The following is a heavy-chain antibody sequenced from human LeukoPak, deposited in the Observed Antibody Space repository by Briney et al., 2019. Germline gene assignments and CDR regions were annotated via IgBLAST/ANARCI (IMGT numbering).Heavy chain of an antibody. J-gene: IGHJ4*02. CDR3: ARARGNNYGFFDY. CDR2: INSDGSST. Sequence: PGGSLRLSCAASGFTFSSYWMHWVRQAPGKGLVWVSRINSDGSSTSYADSVKGRFTISIDNAKNTLYLQMNSLRAEDTAVYYCARARGNNYGFFDYWGQGILVTVSS. D-gene: IGHD3/OR15-3a*01. CDR1: GFTFSSYW. V-gene: IGHV3-74*01.